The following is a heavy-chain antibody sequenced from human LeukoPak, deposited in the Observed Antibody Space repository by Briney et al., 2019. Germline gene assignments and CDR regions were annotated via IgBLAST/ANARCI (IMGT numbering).Heavy chain of an antibody. CDR1: GFTFSSYA. CDR2: ISGSGGST. D-gene: IGHD5-12*01. J-gene: IGHJ4*02. V-gene: IGHV3-23*01. Sequence: GGSLRLSCAASGFTFSSYAMSWVRQAPGKGLEWVSAISGSGGSTYYADSVKGRFTIFRDNSKNMLFLQMNSLRAEDTAIYYCAKAEGHPWPSYCFDSWGRGTLVAVSS. CDR3: AKAEGHPWPSYCFDS.